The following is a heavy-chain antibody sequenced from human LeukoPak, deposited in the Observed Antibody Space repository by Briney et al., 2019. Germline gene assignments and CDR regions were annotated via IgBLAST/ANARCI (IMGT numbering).Heavy chain of an antibody. CDR1: GYSFTSYW. J-gene: IGHJ4*02. D-gene: IGHD6-19*01. CDR3: ARTTAGPEGRLTPQWLVVFDY. CDR2: IYPGDSDT. Sequence: GESLKISCKGSGYSFTSYWIGWVRQLPGKGLEWMGIIYPGDSDTRYSPSFQGQVTISADKSISTAYLQWSSLKASDTAMYYCARTTAGPEGRLTPQWLVVFDYWGQGTLVTVSS. V-gene: IGHV5-51*01.